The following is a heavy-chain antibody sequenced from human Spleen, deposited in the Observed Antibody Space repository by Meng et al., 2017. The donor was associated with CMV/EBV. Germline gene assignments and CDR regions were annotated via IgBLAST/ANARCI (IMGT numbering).Heavy chain of an antibody. D-gene: IGHD6-13*01. V-gene: IGHV4-59*12. CDR3: ARDATAAYYYYYGMDV. J-gene: IGHJ6*02. Sequence: GSLRLSCTVSGGSISSYYWSWIRQPPGKGLEWIGYIYYSGSTNYNPSLKSRVTISVDTSKNQFSLKLTSMTAADTAVYYCARDATAAYYYYYGMDVWGQGTTVTVSS. CDR2: IYYSGST. CDR1: GGSISSYY.